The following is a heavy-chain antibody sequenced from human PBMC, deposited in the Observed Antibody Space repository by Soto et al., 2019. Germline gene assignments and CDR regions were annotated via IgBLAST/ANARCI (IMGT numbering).Heavy chain of an antibody. CDR1: GFTFSIYA. V-gene: IGHV3-23*01. CDR2: ISGSGSST. D-gene: IGHD6-13*01. CDR3: AKDPLLTYSSSWYNWFDP. J-gene: IGHJ5*02. Sequence: GGSLRLSCAASGFTFSIYAMSCVRQAPDKGLEWVSSISGSGSSTYNADSVKGRFTISRDNSKNTLYLQMNSLRAEDTAVYYCAKDPLLTYSSSWYNWFDPWGQGTLVTVSS.